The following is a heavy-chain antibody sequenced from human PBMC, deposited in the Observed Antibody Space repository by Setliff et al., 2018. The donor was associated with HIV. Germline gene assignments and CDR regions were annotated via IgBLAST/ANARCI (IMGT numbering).Heavy chain of an antibody. CDR3: ARGTRVGANDAFDI. J-gene: IGHJ3*02. CDR1: GYTFTSYA. D-gene: IGHD1-26*01. V-gene: IGHV1-2*06. CDR2: ISPNYGGT. Sequence: GASVKVSCKASGYTFTSYAMHWVRQAPGQGLEWMGRISPNYGGTKYAQKFQGRVTMTRDTSISTAYMELSRLISDDTAVYYCARGTRVGANDAFDIWGQGTMVTVSS.